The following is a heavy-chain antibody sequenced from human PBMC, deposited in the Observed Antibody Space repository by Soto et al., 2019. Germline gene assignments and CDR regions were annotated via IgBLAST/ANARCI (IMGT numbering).Heavy chain of an antibody. CDR1: GFSFSRYG. Sequence: PGGSLRLSCAASGFSFSRYGIHWVRQAPGKGLEWVAVISYDESTTFYADSVKGRFTISRDNSKNTLFLQMNSLRPEDTAVYYCSKATIGSYDSDAFDVWGQGTMVTVSS. J-gene: IGHJ3*01. V-gene: IGHV3-30*18. CDR3: SKATIGSYDSDAFDV. CDR2: ISYDESTT. D-gene: IGHD5-18*01.